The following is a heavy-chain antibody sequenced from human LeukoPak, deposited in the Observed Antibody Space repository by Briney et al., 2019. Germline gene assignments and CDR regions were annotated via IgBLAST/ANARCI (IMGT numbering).Heavy chain of an antibody. D-gene: IGHD5-18*01. V-gene: IGHV1-8*01. CDR3: ARARPLRGYSYGYGY. J-gene: IGHJ4*02. CDR1: GYTFTSYD. Sequence: ASVKVSCKASGYTFTSYDINWVRQATGQGLEWMGWMNPNSGNTGYAQKFQGRVTMTRNTSISTAYMELSSLRSEDPAVYYCARARPLRGYSYGYGYWGQGTLVTVSS. CDR2: MNPNSGNT.